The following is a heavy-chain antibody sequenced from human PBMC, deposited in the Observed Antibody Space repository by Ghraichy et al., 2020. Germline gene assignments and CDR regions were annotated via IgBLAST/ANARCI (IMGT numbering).Heavy chain of an antibody. CDR2: IYYSGST. CDR1: GGSISSYY. J-gene: IGHJ4*02. Sequence: SETLSLTCTVSGGSISSYYWNWIRQPPGKGLEWIGYIYYSGSTNYNPSLKSRVTISLDTSKNQFSLKLSSVTAADTAVYYCGGRASNSWSESDYWGQGTLVTVSS. CDR3: GGRASNSWSESDY. D-gene: IGHD6-13*01. V-gene: IGHV4-59*01.